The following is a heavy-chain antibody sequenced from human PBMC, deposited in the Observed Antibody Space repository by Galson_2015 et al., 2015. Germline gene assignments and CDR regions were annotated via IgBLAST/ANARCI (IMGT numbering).Heavy chain of an antibody. D-gene: IGHD4-17*01. CDR2: IVSDGSST. Sequence: SLRLSCAASGFTFSRYWMQWVRQAPGKGLVWVSHIVSDGSSTTYAESVKGRFTISRDNAKSTLYLQMNSLRPEDTAMYYCVRDNYGVDYWGQGALVTVSS. CDR3: VRDNYGVDY. CDR1: GFTFSRYW. J-gene: IGHJ4*02. V-gene: IGHV3-74*01.